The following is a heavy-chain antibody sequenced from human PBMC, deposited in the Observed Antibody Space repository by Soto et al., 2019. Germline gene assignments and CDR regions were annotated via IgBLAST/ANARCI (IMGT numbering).Heavy chain of an antibody. CDR3: AREKYSSSSEAFDI. D-gene: IGHD6-6*01. J-gene: IGHJ3*02. CDR1: GFTFSSYG. Sequence: GGSLRLSCAASGFTFSSYGMHWVRQAPGKGLEWVAVIWYDGSNKYYADSVKGRFTISRDNSKNTLYLQMNSLRAEDTAVYYCAREKYSSSSEAFDIWGQGTMVTVSS. V-gene: IGHV3-33*01. CDR2: IWYDGSNK.